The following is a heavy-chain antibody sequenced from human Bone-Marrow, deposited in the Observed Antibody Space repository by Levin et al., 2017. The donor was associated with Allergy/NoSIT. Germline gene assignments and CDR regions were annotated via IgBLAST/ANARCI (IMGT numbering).Heavy chain of an antibody. D-gene: IGHD3-10*01. CDR1: GFTFSDYG. CDR2: VWYDGSKR. Sequence: PGGSLRLSCAASGFTFSDYGMHWVRQAPGKGLQWVAVVWYDGSKRYYADSVKGRFTTSRDNAKNTLYLEMNSLRAEDTAVYYCARTLYYFGSESKPDWYFDLWGRGTLVTVSS. J-gene: IGHJ2*01. CDR3: ARTLYYFGSESKPDWYFDL. V-gene: IGHV3-33*01.